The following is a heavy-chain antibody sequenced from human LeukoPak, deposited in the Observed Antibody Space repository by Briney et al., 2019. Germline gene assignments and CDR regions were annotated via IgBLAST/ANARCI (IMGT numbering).Heavy chain of an antibody. Sequence: GGSLRLSCAASGFTFSSYGMHWVRQAPGKGLEWVAVVRYDGSNKYYADFVKGRFTISRDNSKNTLYLQMNSLRAEDTAVYYCAKVGAGSSKGKYIDYWGQGTLVTVSS. CDR1: GFTFSSYG. D-gene: IGHD6-6*01. V-gene: IGHV3-30*02. J-gene: IGHJ4*02. CDR2: VRYDGSNK. CDR3: AKVGAGSSKGKYIDY.